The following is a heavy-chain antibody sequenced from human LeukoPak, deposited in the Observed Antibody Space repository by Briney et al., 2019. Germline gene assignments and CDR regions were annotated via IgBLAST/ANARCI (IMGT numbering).Heavy chain of an antibody. CDR3: ARDPRRWALGMHFDY. CDR1: GVSIGSYY. CDR2: IYFSGYT. Sequence: SETLSLTCTVSGVSIGSYYWSWIRQPPGKGLEWIGYIYFSGYTSYNPSLKSRVTISVDTSKNQFSLNLNSVTPADTAMYYCARDPRRWALGMHFDYWSQGTLVTVSS. V-gene: IGHV4-59*01. D-gene: IGHD1-26*01. J-gene: IGHJ4*02.